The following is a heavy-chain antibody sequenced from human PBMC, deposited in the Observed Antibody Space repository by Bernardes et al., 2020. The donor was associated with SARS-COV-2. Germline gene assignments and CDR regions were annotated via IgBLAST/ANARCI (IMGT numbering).Heavy chain of an antibody. Sequence: GGSLRLSCAASGFTFSDHYMDWVRQAPGKGLEWVGRSRNKANSHTTEYAASVKGRFTISRDDSKNSLYLQMNRLKTEDTAVYYCARFRRGGSHISWYFDLWGRGTLVTVSS. J-gene: IGHJ2*01. CDR3: ARFRRGGSHISWYFDL. CDR1: GFTFSDHY. V-gene: IGHV3-72*01. CDR2: SRNKANSHTT. D-gene: IGHD3-16*01.